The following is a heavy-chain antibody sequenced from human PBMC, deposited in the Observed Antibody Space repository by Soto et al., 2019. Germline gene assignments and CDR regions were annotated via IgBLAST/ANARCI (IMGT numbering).Heavy chain of an antibody. J-gene: IGHJ4*02. Sequence: SETLSLTCTVSGGSISSSSYYWGWIRQPPGKGLEWIGSIYYSGSTYYNPSLKSRVTISVDTSKNQFSLKLSSVTAADTAVYYCARHSGSYQQFDYWGQGTLVTVSS. V-gene: IGHV4-39*01. CDR1: GGSISSSSYY. CDR3: ARHSGSYQQFDY. CDR2: IYYSGST. D-gene: IGHD1-26*01.